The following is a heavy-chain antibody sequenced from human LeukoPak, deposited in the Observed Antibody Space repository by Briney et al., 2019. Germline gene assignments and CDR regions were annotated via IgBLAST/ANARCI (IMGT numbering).Heavy chain of an antibody. V-gene: IGHV4-39*01. CDR1: GGSISSSSYY. J-gene: IGHJ6*02. CDR2: IYYSGSP. D-gene: IGHD3-10*01. CDR3: ARQTYYYGSGSYLGGMDV. Sequence: NASETLSLTCTVSGGSISSSSYYWGWIRQPPGKGLEWIGSIYYSGSPYYNPSLKSRVPISVDTSKNQFSLKLSSVTAADTAVYYCARQTYYYGSGSYLGGMDVWGQGTTVTVSS.